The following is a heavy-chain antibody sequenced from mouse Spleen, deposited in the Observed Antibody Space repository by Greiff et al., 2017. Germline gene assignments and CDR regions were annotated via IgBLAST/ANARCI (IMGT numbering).Heavy chain of an antibody. D-gene: IGHD2-1*01. CDR3: ARREGNPYYYAMDY. V-gene: IGHV1-50*01. J-gene: IGHJ4*01. CDR1: GYTFTSYW. Sequence: VQLQQPGAELVKPGASVKLSCKASGYTFTSYWMQWVKQRPGQGLEWIGEIDPSDSYTNYNQKFKGKATLTVDTSSSTAYMQLSSLTSEDSAVYYCARREGNPYYYAMDYWGQGTSVTVSS. CDR2: IDPSDSYT.